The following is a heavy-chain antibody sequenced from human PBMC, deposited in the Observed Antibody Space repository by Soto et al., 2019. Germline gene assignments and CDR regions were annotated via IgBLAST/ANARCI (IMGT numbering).Heavy chain of an antibody. J-gene: IGHJ4*02. Sequence: GGSLRLSCAASGFTFSSYAMSWVRQAPGKGLEWVSAISGSGGSTYYADSVKGRFTISRDNSKNTLYLQMNSLRAEDTAVYYCAKLYYDFWSGSNSVVKVPSHWGQGTLVTVSS. CDR1: GFTFSSYA. CDR3: AKLYYDFWSGSNSVVKVPSH. CDR2: ISGSGGST. D-gene: IGHD3-3*01. V-gene: IGHV3-23*01.